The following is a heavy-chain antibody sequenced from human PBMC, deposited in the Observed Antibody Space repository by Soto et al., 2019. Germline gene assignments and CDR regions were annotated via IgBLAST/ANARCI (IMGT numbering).Heavy chain of an antibody. CDR2: IYYTGST. CDR1: CGSVSSGNYY. CDR3: ARMSVTMRNWFDP. Sequence: SETLSLTCTVSCGSVSSGNYYWGWIRQPPGKGLDWIGNIYYTGSTDYNPSLKSRVTVSVDTSKSQFSLRLHSVTAADTAVYYCARMSVTMRNWFDPWGEGTLVTVSS. D-gene: IGHD3-22*01. J-gene: IGHJ5*02. V-gene: IGHV4-61*01.